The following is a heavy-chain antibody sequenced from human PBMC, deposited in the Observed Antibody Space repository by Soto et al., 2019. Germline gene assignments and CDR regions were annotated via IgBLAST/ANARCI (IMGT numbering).Heavy chain of an antibody. Sequence: SETLSLTCTVSGGSISSYYWSWIRQPPGKGLEWIGYIYYSGSTNYNPSLKSRVTISVDTSKNQFSLKLSSVTAADTAVYYCARDLRGYSGYDTMSRSFGGYGMDVWGQGTTVTVSS. CDR1: GGSISSYY. CDR2: IYYSGST. CDR3: ARDLRGYSGYDTMSRSFGGYGMDV. D-gene: IGHD5-12*01. J-gene: IGHJ6*02. V-gene: IGHV4-59*01.